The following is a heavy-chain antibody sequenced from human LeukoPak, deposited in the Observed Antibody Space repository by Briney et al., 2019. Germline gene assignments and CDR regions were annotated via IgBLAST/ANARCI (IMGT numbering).Heavy chain of an antibody. V-gene: IGHV1-69*04. CDR2: IIPIFGIA. D-gene: IGHD2-21*02. J-gene: IGHJ4*02. Sequence: GSSVKVSCKASGGTFSSYAISWVRQAPGQGLEWMGRIIPIFGIANYAQKFQGRVTITADKSTSTAYMELSSLKASDTAMYYCAIPPGYCGNDCSFDHWGQGTLVTVSS. CDR3: AIPPGYCGNDCSFDH. CDR1: GGTFSSYA.